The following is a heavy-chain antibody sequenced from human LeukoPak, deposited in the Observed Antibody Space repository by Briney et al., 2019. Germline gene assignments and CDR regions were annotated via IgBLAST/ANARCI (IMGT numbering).Heavy chain of an antibody. J-gene: IGHJ4*02. V-gene: IGHV3-74*01. CDR1: GFTFSNYW. CDR3: LRMGSSAYTLI. CDR2: ISSDGSST. Sequence: GGSLRLSYAASGFTFSNYWMHWVRQAPGKGLVWVSRISSDGSSTSYADSVKGRFTVSRDNAKNTLYLQMNSLRAEDTAVYYCLRMGSSAYTLIWGQGTLVTVSS. D-gene: IGHD3-22*01.